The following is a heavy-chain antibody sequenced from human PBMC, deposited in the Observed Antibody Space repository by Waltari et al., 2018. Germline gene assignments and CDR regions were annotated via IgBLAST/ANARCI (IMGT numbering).Heavy chain of an antibody. CDR1: GGTFSSYA. CDR3: ARVPAGLIGDYYYGMDV. V-gene: IGHV1-69*08. J-gene: IGHJ6*02. Sequence: QVQLVQSGAEVKKPGSSVKVSCKASGGTFSSYAISWVRQAPGQGLEWMGRIIPIFGTANYAQKFQGRVTITADKSTSTAYMELSSLRSEDTAVYYCARVPAGLIGDYYYGMDVWGQGTTVTVSS. CDR2: IIPIFGTA. D-gene: IGHD2-21*01.